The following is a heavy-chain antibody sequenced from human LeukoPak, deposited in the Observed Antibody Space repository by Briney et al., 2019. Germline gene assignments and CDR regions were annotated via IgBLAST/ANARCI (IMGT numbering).Heavy chain of an antibody. J-gene: IGHJ4*02. CDR3: ARDQEAFDY. V-gene: IGHV1-46*01. CDR2: IYPRDGST. Sequence: GASVKVSCKASGYSFTSNYIHWVRQAPGQGLEWMGMIYPRDGSTSYAQKFQGRVTVTRDTSTSTVHMELSGLRSGDTAVYYCARDQEAFDYWGQGTLVTVSS. CDR1: GYSFTSNY.